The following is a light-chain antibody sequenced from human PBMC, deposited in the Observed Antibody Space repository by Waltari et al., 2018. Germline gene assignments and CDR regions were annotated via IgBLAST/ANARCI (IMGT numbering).Light chain of an antibody. Sequence: EIVLTQSPATLSLSPGETATLSCRASQSVRSYLAWYQKKPGQAPRPLISDASNRATGIPARFSGSGSGTDFTLTISSLEPEDFAVYYCHQRSDWPRTFGQGTKVEIK. J-gene: IGKJ2*01. V-gene: IGKV3-11*01. CDR3: HQRSDWPRT. CDR1: QSVRSY. CDR2: DAS.